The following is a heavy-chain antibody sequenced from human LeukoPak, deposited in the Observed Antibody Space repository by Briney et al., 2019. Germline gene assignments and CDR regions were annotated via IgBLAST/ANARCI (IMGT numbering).Heavy chain of an antibody. J-gene: IGHJ4*02. CDR2: ISYDGSNK. CDR3: ARDSAAVARNYFDY. D-gene: IGHD6-19*01. CDR1: GFTFNNYA. Sequence: GRSLRLSCAASGFTFNNYAIHWVRQAPGKGLEWVAVISYDGSNKYYADSVKGRFTISRDNSKNTLYLQMNSLRAEDTAVYYCARDSAAVARNYFDYWGQGTLVTVSS. V-gene: IGHV3-30-3*01.